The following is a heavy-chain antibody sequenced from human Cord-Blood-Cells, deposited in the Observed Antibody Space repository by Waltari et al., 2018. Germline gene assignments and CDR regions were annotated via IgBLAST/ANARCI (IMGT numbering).Heavy chain of an antibody. J-gene: IGHJ4*02. CDR1: GFTFSSYS. Sequence: VQLVQSGAEVKKPGSSVKVSCKASGFTFSSYSMNWVRQAPGKGLEWVSYISSSSSYIYYADSVKGRFTISRDNAKNSLYLQMNSLRAEDTAVYYCARQSSGWYGYYFDYWGQGTLVTVSS. CDR2: ISSSSSYI. CDR3: ARQSSGWYGYYFDY. D-gene: IGHD6-19*01. V-gene: IGHV3-21*01.